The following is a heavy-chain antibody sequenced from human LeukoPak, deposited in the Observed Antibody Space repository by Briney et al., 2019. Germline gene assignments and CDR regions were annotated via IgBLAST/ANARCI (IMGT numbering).Heavy chain of an antibody. CDR2: IYYSGST. Sequence: PSETLSLTCTVSGGSISSYYWSWLRQPPGKGLEWIGYIYYSGSTNYNPSLKSRVTISVDTSKNQFSLKLSSVTAADTAVYYCARDAGLPADYWGQGTLVTVSS. V-gene: IGHV4-59*01. CDR1: GGSISSYY. D-gene: IGHD5-18*01. CDR3: ARDAGLPADY. J-gene: IGHJ4*02.